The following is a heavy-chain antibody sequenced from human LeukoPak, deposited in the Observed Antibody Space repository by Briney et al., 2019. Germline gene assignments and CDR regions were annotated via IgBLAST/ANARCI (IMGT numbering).Heavy chain of an antibody. CDR1: GGSFSGYY. D-gene: IGHD2-15*01. J-gene: IGHJ2*01. CDR3: ARGERSLVAAHFDL. Sequence: SETLSLTCAVYGGSFSGYYWSWIRQPPGKGLEWIGEINHSGSTNYNPSLKSRVTISVDTSKNQFSLKLSSVTAADTAVYYCARGERSLVAAHFDLWGRGTLVTVSS. CDR2: INHSGST. V-gene: IGHV4-34*01.